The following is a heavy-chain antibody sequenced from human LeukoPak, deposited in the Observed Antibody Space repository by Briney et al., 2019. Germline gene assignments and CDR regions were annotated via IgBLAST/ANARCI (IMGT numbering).Heavy chain of an antibody. CDR3: ARLNVGNCAFDY. Sequence: SGGSLRLSCAASGFTFSSYWMHWVRHAPGKGMVWVSRINSDGSSTSYADSVKGRFTISRDNAKNTLYLQMNSLRAEDTAVYYCARLNVGNCAFDYWGQGTLVTVSS. CDR1: GFTFSSYW. V-gene: IGHV3-74*01. D-gene: IGHD1-7*01. J-gene: IGHJ4*02. CDR2: INSDGSST.